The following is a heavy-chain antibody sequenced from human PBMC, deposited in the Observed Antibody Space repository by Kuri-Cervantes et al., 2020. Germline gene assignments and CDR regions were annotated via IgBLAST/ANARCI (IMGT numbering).Heavy chain of an antibody. Sequence: GGSLRLSCAASGFTFSNAWMSWVRQAPGKGLEWVSSISSSSSYIYYADSVKGRFTISRDNAKNSLYLQMNSLRAEDTAVYYCARIYGAYFDYWGQGTLVTVSS. CDR2: ISSSSSYI. J-gene: IGHJ4*02. D-gene: IGHD4-17*01. V-gene: IGHV3-21*01. CDR1: GFTFSNAW. CDR3: ARIYGAYFDY.